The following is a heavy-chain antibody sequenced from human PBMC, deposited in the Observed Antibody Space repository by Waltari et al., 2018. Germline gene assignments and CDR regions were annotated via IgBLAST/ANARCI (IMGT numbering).Heavy chain of an antibody. CDR2: INHNASP. V-gene: IGHV4-34*01. J-gene: IGHJ6*03. CDR3: ARGWLQVAPPYYYYMDV. D-gene: IGHD6-19*01. CDR1: GGSFSGYS. Sequence: QVQLLQRGAGLLKPSETLSLTCAVYGGSFSGYSCSWLRQLPGKGLEWLGEINHNASPDYNPSLKSRATISIETSKNQFSLKLDSVTAADTGVYYCARGWLQVAPPYYYYMDVWDRGTAVTVSS.